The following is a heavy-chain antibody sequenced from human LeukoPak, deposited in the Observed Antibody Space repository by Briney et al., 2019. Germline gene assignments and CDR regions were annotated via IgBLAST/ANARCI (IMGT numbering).Heavy chain of an antibody. CDR1: GSTFANYW. V-gene: IGHV5-51*01. J-gene: IGHJ4*02. D-gene: IGHD3-16*01. Sequence: GESLKISCKGSGSTFANYWIGWVRQLPGKGLEWMGIIYPGDSDTKYSPSFQGQVTMSADKSISTAYLQWSSLKASDTAMYYCARGTTPYDYVWGRYGPWDYYFDYWGQGTLVTV. CDR3: ARGTTPYDYVWGRYGPWDYYFDY. CDR2: IYPGDSDT.